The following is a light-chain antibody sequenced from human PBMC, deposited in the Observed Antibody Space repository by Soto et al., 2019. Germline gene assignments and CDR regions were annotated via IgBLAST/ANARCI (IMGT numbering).Light chain of an antibody. Sequence: DIQMTQSPSSLCASGVDRVTITCQASQDISNYLNWYQQKPGKAPKLLIYDASNLETGVPSRFSGSGSGTDFTFTISSLQPEDIASYYCQQYDNLPLTFGGGTKVEIK. CDR2: DAS. CDR1: QDISNY. J-gene: IGKJ4*01. V-gene: IGKV1-33*01. CDR3: QQYDNLPLT.